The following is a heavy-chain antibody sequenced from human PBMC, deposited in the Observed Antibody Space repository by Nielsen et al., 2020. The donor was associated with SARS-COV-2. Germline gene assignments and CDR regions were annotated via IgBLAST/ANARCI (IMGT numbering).Heavy chain of an antibody. D-gene: IGHD2-21*01. CDR2: IYYSGST. V-gene: IGHV4-59*01. CDR3: AKGHNGGYWTNFDY. Sequence: RQAPGKGLEWIGYIYYSGSTNYNPSLKSRVTISVDTSKNLFSLKLSSVTAEDTAVYYCAKGHNGGYWTNFDYWGQGTLVTVSS. J-gene: IGHJ4*02.